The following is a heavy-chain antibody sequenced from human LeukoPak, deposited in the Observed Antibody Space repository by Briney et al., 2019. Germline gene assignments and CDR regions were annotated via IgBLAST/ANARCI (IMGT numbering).Heavy chain of an antibody. CDR2: IIPIFGTA. V-gene: IGHV1-69*05. D-gene: IGHD2-2*01. J-gene: IGHJ4*02. Sequence: GASVKVSCKASGGTFSSYAISWVRQAPGQGPEWMGGIIPIFGTANYAQKFQGRVTITTDESTSTAYMELSSLRSEDTAVYYCARDQCSSTSCPALGTWWGQGTLVTVSS. CDR3: ARDQCSSTSCPALGTW. CDR1: GGTFSSYA.